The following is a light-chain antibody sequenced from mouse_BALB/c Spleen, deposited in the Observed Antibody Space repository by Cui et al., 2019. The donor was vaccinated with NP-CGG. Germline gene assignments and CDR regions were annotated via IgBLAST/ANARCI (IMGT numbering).Light chain of an antibody. CDR1: TGAVTTNNF. CDR2: GTN. V-gene: IGLV1*01. J-gene: IGLJ1*01. CDR3: ALWYSNHWV. Sequence: QAVATQEPALTTSPGETVTLTCRSGTGAVTTNNFANWVQETPDHLFTGLIGGTNNRSPGVPARFSGSLIGDKAALTITGAQTDDEAIYFCALWYSNHWVFGGGTKLTVL.